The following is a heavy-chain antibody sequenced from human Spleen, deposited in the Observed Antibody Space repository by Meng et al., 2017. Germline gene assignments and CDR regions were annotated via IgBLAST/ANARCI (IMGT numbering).Heavy chain of an antibody. CDR2: INSDGSST. CDR1: GFTFSSYW. CDR3: AKLVDCSGGSCYSGSSDY. J-gene: IGHJ4*02. Sequence: LSLTCAASGFTFSSYWMHWVRQAPGKGLVWVSRINSDGSSTSYADSVKGRFTISRDNAKNSLYLKMNSLRAEDTALYYCAKLVDCSGGSCYSGSSDYWGQGTLVTVSS. D-gene: IGHD2-15*01. V-gene: IGHV3-74*01.